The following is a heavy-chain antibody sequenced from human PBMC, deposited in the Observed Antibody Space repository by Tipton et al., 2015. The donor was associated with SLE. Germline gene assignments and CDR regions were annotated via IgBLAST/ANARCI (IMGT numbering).Heavy chain of an antibody. CDR2: INEDGSEK. V-gene: IGHV3-7*01. CDR1: GFTFRAYW. Sequence: SLRLSCEASGFTFRAYWMTWVRQAPGKGLEWVANINEDGSEKYYVDSVKGRFTIFRDNAENSQYLQMNSLRAEDTAVYFCARSSSGAVGYWGQGTLVTVSS. CDR3: ARSSSGAVGY. D-gene: IGHD6-6*01. J-gene: IGHJ4*02.